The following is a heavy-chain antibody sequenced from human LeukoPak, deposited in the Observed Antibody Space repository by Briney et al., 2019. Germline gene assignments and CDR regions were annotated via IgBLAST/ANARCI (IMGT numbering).Heavy chain of an antibody. CDR2: ISSSGSTI. J-gene: IGHJ3*02. CDR1: GFTFSSYE. Sequence: GGSLRLSCAASGFTFSSYEMNWVRQAPGKGPEWVSYISSSGSTIYYADSVKGRFTISRDNSKNTLYLQMNSLRAEDTAVYYCAKGYGPYYYDSSLDIWGQGTMVTVSS. D-gene: IGHD3-22*01. V-gene: IGHV3-48*03. CDR3: AKGYGPYYYDSSLDI.